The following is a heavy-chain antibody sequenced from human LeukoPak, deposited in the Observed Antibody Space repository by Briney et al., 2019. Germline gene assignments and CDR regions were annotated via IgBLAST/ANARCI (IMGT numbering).Heavy chain of an antibody. CDR3: TTRSGDFWSGFVN. D-gene: IGHD3-3*01. CDR1: GNSLIELS. J-gene: IGHJ4*02. Sequence: ASMTVSCKVSGNSLIELSIQWVRQAPCKGLECVGGFDPEEAKMVYAQNFQGRVTMTEDTSTQTAYMESSGLTSGDTAVYYCTTRSGDFWSGFVNWGQGTLVTVSS. CDR2: FDPEEAKM. V-gene: IGHV1-24*01.